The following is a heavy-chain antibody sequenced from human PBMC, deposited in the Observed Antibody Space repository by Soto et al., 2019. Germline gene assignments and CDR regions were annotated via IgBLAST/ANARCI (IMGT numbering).Heavy chain of an antibody. Sequence: GGALRLSXAASGFTFSSYAMNWVRQAPGKGLEWVSTISGSGSNTYYADSVKGRFTISRDNSKNTLYLQMNTLRAEDTAVYYCAQDLADFWCGYPRYYFDYWGQRTLVTVSS. D-gene: IGHD3-3*01. CDR3: AQDLADFWCGYPRYYFDY. CDR1: GFTFSSYA. J-gene: IGHJ4*02. CDR2: ISGSGSNT. V-gene: IGHV3-23*01.